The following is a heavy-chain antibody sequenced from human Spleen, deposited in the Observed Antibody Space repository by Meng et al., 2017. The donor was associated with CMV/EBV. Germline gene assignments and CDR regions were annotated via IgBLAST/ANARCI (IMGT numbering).Heavy chain of an antibody. Sequence: RSLSSPDWWCWVRQPPGKGLGWIGAIYHSGKTSYTPSLKSRVIISIDKAQNQFSLRVNSVTATDTAVYYCARTSFCTSTGCQNYFDPWGQGTLVTVSS. D-gene: IGHD2-2*01. J-gene: IGHJ5*02. CDR2: IYHSGKT. CDR1: RSLSSPDW. V-gene: IGHV4-4*02. CDR3: ARTSFCTSTGCQNYFDP.